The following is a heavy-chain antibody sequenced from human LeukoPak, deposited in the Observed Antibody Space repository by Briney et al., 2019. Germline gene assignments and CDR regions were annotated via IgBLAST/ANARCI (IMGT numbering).Heavy chain of an antibody. D-gene: IGHD3-22*01. CDR1: GGSISSGSYY. Sequence: SETLSLTCTVTGGSISSGSYYWSWIRQPAGKGLEWIGRIYTSGSTNYNPSLKSRVTISVDTSKNQFSLKLSSVTAADTAVYYCARGGDYYDSSGPSVWYFDLWGRGTLVTVSS. CDR3: ARGGDYYDSSGPSVWYFDL. J-gene: IGHJ2*01. CDR2: IYTSGST. V-gene: IGHV4-61*02.